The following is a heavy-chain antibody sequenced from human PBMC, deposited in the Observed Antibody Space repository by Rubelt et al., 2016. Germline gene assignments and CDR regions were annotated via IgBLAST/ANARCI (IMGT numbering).Heavy chain of an antibody. Sequence: QVQLVQSGAEVKKPGASVKVSCKASGYTFTSYYMHWVRQAPGQGLEWMGIINPSGGSTSYAPKFQGRVTMTRDTSTSTVYMELSSLRSEDTAVYYCAREGLAVAHDYWGQGTLVTVSS. J-gene: IGHJ4*02. CDR1: GYTFTSYY. CDR2: INPSGGST. V-gene: IGHV1-46*01. CDR3: AREGLAVAHDY. D-gene: IGHD6-19*01.